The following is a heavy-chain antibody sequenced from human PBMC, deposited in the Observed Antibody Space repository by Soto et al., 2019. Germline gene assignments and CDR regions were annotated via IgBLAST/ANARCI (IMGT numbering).Heavy chain of an antibody. CDR3: ARERTFGDNRHNYMDV. Sequence: QVQLVESGGGVVQPGRSLRLSCAASEFTCSRHGMHWVRQAPGKGLQWVGVIWSDGSNEVYADSVKGRFIISRDNSKNILYLQMNSLRAEDTAVYYCARERTFGDNRHNYMDVWGTGITVTVS. CDR2: IWSDGSNE. V-gene: IGHV3-33*01. J-gene: IGHJ6*03. CDR1: EFTCSRHG. D-gene: IGHD3-10*01.